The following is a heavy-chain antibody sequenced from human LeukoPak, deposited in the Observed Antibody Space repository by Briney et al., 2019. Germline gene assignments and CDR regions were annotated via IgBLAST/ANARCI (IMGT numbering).Heavy chain of an antibody. CDR1: GYTFTSYG. J-gene: IGHJ4*02. D-gene: IGHD2-2*01. Sequence: ASVKVSCKASGYTFTSYGISWVRQAPGQGLEWMGWISAYNGYTDYAQKLQGRVTMTTDTSTSTAYMELRSLRSDDTAVYYCASGIRYCSSAGCTTAGALRYWGQGTLVTVSS. V-gene: IGHV1-18*01. CDR2: ISAYNGYT. CDR3: ASGIRYCSSAGCTTAGALRY.